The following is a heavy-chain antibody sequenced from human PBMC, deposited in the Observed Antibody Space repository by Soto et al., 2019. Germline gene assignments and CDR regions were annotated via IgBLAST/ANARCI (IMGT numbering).Heavy chain of an antibody. V-gene: IGHV4-30-4*01. Sequence: QVQLQESGPGLVKPSQTLSLTCTVSGGSISRGDYYWSWIRQPPGEGREWIGYIYYSGSTYYNPSLRSRVSISVDTSKKEFSLKVSSVSVADTAVYYCARVSPYDYENGFDIWGQGTMVTVSS. D-gene: IGHD3-16*01. CDR2: IYYSGST. J-gene: IGHJ3*02. CDR1: GGSISRGDYY. CDR3: ARVSPYDYENGFDI.